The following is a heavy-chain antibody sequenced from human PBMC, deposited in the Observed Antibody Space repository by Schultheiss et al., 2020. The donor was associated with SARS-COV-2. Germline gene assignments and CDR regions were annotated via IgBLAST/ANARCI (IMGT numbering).Heavy chain of an antibody. Sequence: ASVKVSCKASGYTFTNFGFSWVRQAPGQGLEWMGWISAYNGNTNYAQKLQRRVTMTTDTSTSTAYMELRSLRSDDTAVYYCASLGIAVAGTEMDYWGQGTLVTVSS. CDR2: ISAYNGNT. J-gene: IGHJ4*02. V-gene: IGHV1-18*04. D-gene: IGHD6-19*01. CDR1: GYTFTNFG. CDR3: ASLGIAVAGTEMDY.